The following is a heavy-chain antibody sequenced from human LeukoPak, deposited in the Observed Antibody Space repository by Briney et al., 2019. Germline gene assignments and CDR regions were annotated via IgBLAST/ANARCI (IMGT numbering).Heavy chain of an antibody. J-gene: IGHJ4*02. V-gene: IGHV1-46*01. CDR2: INPSGGST. CDR1: GYSFTSYY. D-gene: IGHD3-22*01. Sequence: ASVKVSCTASGYSFTSYYMHWVRQAPGQGLEWMGIINPSGGSTTYAQKFQGRVTMTRDTSTSTVYMELSSLRSEDTAVYYCARNLIYYDTSGSDALDYWGQGTLVTVSS. CDR3: ARNLIYYDTSGSDALDY.